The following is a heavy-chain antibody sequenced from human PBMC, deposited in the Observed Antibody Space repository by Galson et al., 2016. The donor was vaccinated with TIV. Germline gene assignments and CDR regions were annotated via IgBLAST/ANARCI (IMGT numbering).Heavy chain of an antibody. CDR2: IYSGGDT. J-gene: IGHJ5*02. D-gene: IGHD2-2*01. CDR1: GFTVNAYH. CDR3: ARGGTGCSSTSCDGAVDP. V-gene: IGHV3-53*05. Sequence: SLRLSCAVSGFTVNAYHMSWVRQAPGKGLEWVSVIYSGGDTYYSDSVKGRFTISRDNSKNTVHLQMNSLRVEDTAVYYCARGGTGCSSTSCDGAVDPWGQGTLVTVSS.